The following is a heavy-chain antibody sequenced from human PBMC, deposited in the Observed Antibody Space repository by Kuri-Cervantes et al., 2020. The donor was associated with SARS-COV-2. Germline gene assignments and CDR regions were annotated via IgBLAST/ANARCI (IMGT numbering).Heavy chain of an antibody. Sequence: SETLSLTCTVSGGSISSYYWSWIRQPPVKGLEWIGSIYHSGSTYYNPSLKSRVTISVDTSKNQFSLKLSSVTAADTAVYYCARSESMVRGVGWFDPWGQGTLVTVSS. CDR3: ARSESMVRGVGWFDP. D-gene: IGHD3-10*01. CDR1: GGSISSYY. V-gene: IGHV4-59*08. CDR2: IYHSGST. J-gene: IGHJ5*02.